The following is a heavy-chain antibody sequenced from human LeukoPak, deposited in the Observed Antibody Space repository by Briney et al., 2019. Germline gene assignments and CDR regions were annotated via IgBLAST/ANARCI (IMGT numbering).Heavy chain of an antibody. V-gene: IGHV3-21*01. CDR3: ARAKDMD. Sequence: GGSLRLSCRTSGFTFSTHSMNWVRQAPGKGLEWVASSRSYSGDIYYADSVKVRFTISRDNAKNTLYLQMNSLRADDTAIYYCARAKDMDWGQGTLVTVSS. CDR1: GFTFSTHS. J-gene: IGHJ4*02. CDR2: SRSYSGDI.